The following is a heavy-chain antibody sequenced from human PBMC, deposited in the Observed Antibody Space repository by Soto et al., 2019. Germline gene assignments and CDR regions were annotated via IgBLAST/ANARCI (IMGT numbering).Heavy chain of an antibody. Sequence: LRLSCAASGFTFSSYALSWVRQAPGKGLEWVSAISGSGGSTYYADSVKGRFTISRDNSKNTLYLQMNSLRAEDTAVYYCAKDTPELGSPKLFDYWGQGTLVTVS. D-gene: IGHD1-26*01. CDR3: AKDTPELGSPKLFDY. CDR1: GFTFSSYA. V-gene: IGHV3-23*01. J-gene: IGHJ4*02. CDR2: ISGSGGST.